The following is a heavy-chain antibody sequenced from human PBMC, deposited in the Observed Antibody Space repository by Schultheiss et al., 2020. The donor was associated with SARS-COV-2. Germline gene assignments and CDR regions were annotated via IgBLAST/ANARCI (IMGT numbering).Heavy chain of an antibody. Sequence: ASVKVSCKASGYTFTGYYMHWVRQAPGQGLEWMGWINPNSGGTNYAQKFQGRVTMTRDTSISTAYMELSRLRSDDTAVYYCARSTDSSGYYPYFDYWGQGTLVTVSS. V-gene: IGHV1-2*02. CDR1: GYTFTGYY. D-gene: IGHD3-22*01. CDR3: ARSTDSSGYYPYFDY. J-gene: IGHJ4*02. CDR2: INPNSGGT.